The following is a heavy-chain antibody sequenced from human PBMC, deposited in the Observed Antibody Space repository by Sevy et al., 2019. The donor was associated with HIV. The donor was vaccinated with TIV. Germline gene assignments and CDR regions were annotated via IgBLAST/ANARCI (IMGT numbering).Heavy chain of an antibody. V-gene: IGHV3-53*01. D-gene: IGHD3-3*01. CDR2: IYSGGST. CDR1: GFTVSSNY. CDR3: ARGTRLRFLEWLSEDYYYGMDV. Sequence: GGSLRLSCAASGFTVSSNYMNWVRQAPGKGLEWVSVIYSGGSTYYADSVKGRFTISRDNSKNTLYLQMNSLRAEDTAVYYCARGTRLRFLEWLSEDYYYGMDVWGQGTTVTVSS. J-gene: IGHJ6*02.